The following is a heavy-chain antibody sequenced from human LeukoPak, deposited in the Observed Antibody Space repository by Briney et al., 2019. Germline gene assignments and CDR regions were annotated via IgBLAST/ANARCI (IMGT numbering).Heavy chain of an antibody. CDR3: ARVRDTAMGQKYYYYMDV. V-gene: IGHV3-20*04. D-gene: IGHD5-18*01. CDR1: GFTFSNAW. Sequence: GGSLRLSCAASGFTFSNAWMSWVRHAPGKGLEWVSGINWNGGSTYYADSVKGRFTISRDNAKNSLFLQMNSLRAEDTAVYYCARVRDTAMGQKYYYYMDVWGKGTTVTVSS. J-gene: IGHJ6*03. CDR2: INWNGGST.